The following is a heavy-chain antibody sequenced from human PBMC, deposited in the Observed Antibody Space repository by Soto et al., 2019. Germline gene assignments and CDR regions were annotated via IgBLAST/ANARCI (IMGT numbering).Heavy chain of an antibody. CDR1: GGSISSGGYS. Sequence: SETLSLTCAVSGGSISSGGYSWSWIRQPPGKGLEWIGYIYHSGSTYYNPSLKSRVTISVDRSKNQFSLKLSSVPAADTAVYYCARVARPYYFDDWGEGTQVTVCS. J-gene: IGHJ4*02. V-gene: IGHV4-30-2*01. CDR2: IYHSGST. CDR3: ARVARPYYFDD.